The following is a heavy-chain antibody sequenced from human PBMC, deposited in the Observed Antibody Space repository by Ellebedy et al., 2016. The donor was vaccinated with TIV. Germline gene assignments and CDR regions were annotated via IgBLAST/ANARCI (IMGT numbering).Heavy chain of an antibody. CDR2: INDSGRT. D-gene: IGHD1-20*01. J-gene: IGHJ4*02. V-gene: IGHV4-34*01. Sequence: SETLSLXXAVYGGSFSGYYWSWIRQLPGKGLEWIGEINDSGRTNYNASLKSRLTISVDMSMNQVSLKVSSVTAADTAVYYCARGDITGTNVPYFAYWGQGNLVTVSS. CDR3: ARGDITGTNVPYFAY. CDR1: GGSFSGYY.